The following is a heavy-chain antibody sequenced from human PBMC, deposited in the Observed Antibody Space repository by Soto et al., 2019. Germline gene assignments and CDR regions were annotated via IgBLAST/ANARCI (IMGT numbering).Heavy chain of an antibody. CDR1: GGSISSGGYY. V-gene: IGHV4-31*03. CDR2: IYYSGST. Sequence: PSETLSLTCTVSGGSISSGGYYWSWIRQHPGKGLEWIGYIYYSGSTYYNPSLKSRVTISVDTSKNQFSLKLSSVTAADTAVYYCARDQAAGEGSGYYYARIFDYWGQGTLVTVPS. D-gene: IGHD3-22*01. CDR3: ARDQAAGEGSGYYYARIFDY. J-gene: IGHJ4*02.